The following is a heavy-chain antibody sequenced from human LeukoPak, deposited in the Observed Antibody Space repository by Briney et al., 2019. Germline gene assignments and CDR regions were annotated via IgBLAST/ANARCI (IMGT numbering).Heavy chain of an antibody. CDR2: IRYDGGIK. D-gene: IGHD6-19*01. CDR3: ARDSGIAVPDGITLGLDY. CDR1: GFIFSSYG. J-gene: IGHJ4*02. V-gene: IGHV3-30*02. Sequence: PGGSLRLSCAASGFIFSSYGMHWVRQAPGKGLEWVAFIRYDGGIKYYADSVKGRFTISRDNSKNTLYLQMNSLRAEDTAVYYCARDSGIAVPDGITLGLDYWGQGTLVTVSS.